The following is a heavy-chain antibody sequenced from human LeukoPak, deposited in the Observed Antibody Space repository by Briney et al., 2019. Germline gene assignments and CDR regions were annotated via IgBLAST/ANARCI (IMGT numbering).Heavy chain of an antibody. V-gene: IGHV4-39*02. D-gene: IGHD5-18*01. J-gene: IGHJ4*02. CDR3: ARDLGRDTATV. CDR1: GGSISSSSYY. Sequence: PSETLSLTCTVSGGSISSSSYYWGWIRQPPGKGLEWIGSIYYSGSTYYNPSLKSRVTISVDTSKNQFSLKLSSVTAADTAVYYCARDLGRDTATVWGQGTLVTVSS. CDR2: IYYSGST.